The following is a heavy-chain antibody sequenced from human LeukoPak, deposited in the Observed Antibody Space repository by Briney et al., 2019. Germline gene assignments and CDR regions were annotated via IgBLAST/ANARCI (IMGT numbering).Heavy chain of an antibody. J-gene: IGHJ4*02. CDR2: IVGGGEST. CDR3: TKTDSYGARGPGYFDY. V-gene: IGHV3-23*01. D-gene: IGHD4/OR15-4a*01. Sequence: GGSLRLSCAASGFTFSSYAMSWVRQAPGKGLEWVSAIVGGGESTFYADSLRGRFTISRDNSKNMLDLQMNSLRAEDTAVYYCTKTDSYGARGPGYFDYWGQGTLVTVSS. CDR1: GFTFSSYA.